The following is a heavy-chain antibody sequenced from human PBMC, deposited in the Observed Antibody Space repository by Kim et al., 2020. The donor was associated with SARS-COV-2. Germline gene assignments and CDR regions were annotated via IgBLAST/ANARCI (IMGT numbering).Heavy chain of an antibody. CDR2: INHSGST. J-gene: IGHJ4*02. V-gene: IGHV4-34*01. Sequence: SETLSLTCAVYGGSFSGYYWSWIRQPPGKGLEWIGEINHSGSTNYNPSLKSRVTISVDTSKNQFSLKLSSVTAADTAVYYCASTGGGRQRGLPRNLLYFDYWGQGTLVTVSS. CDR3: ASTGGGRQRGLPRNLLYFDY. CDR1: GGSFSGYY. D-gene: IGHD1-1*01.